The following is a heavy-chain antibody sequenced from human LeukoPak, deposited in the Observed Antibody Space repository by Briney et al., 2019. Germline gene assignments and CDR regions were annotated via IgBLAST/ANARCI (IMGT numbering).Heavy chain of an antibody. CDR1: GGSISRYY. V-gene: IGHV4-59*01. CDR3: AREGWYYFDY. CDR2: IYYSGST. Sequence: PSETLSLTCTVSGGSISRYYCSWIRQPPGKGLEWIGYIYYSGSTNYNPSLKSRVTISVDTSKNQFSLKLSSVTAADTAVYYCAREGWYYFDYWGQGTLVTVFS. J-gene: IGHJ4*02.